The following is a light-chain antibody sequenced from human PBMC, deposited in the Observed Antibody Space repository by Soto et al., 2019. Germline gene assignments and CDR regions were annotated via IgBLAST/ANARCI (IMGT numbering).Light chain of an antibody. Sequence: EVVMTQSPAILSVSPGERATLSCRASQSVSSSYLAWYQQKPGQAPRLLIYGASSRATGIPDRFSGSGSGTDFTLTISRLEPEDFAVYYCQQYGSSPTFGQGTRLEIK. V-gene: IGKV3-20*01. CDR2: GAS. J-gene: IGKJ5*01. CDR3: QQYGSSPT. CDR1: QSVSSSY.